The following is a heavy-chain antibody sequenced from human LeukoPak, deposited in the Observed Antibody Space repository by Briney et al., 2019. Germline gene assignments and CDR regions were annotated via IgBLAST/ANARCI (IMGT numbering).Heavy chain of an antibody. J-gene: IGHJ6*02. V-gene: IGHV3-48*03. CDR1: GFTFSSYE. CDR2: ISSSGSTI. Sequence: PGGSLRPSCAAFGFTFSSYEMNWVRQAPGKGLEWVSYISSSGSTIYYADSVKGRFTISRDNAKNSLYLQMNSLRAEDTAVYYCAKMADGMDVWGQGTTVTVSS. D-gene: IGHD5-24*01. CDR3: AKMADGMDV.